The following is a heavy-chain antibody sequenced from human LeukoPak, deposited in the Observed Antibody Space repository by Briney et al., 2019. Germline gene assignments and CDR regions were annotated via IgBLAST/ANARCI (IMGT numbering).Heavy chain of an antibody. Sequence: ASVKVSCKASGYTFTGYEINWVRQATGQGLEWMGWINPNSGGTNYAQKFQGRVTMTRDTSISTAYMELSRLRSDDTAVYYCAILVGAKGNAFDIWGQGTMVTVSS. V-gene: IGHV1-2*02. J-gene: IGHJ3*02. CDR1: GYTFTGYE. D-gene: IGHD1-26*01. CDR3: AILVGAKGNAFDI. CDR2: INPNSGGT.